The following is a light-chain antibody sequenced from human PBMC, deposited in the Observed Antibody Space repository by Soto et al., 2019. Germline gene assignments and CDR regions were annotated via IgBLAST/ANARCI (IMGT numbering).Light chain of an antibody. V-gene: IGKV3-11*01. J-gene: IGKJ2*01. Sequence: DTVLTQSPDTLSVSPGERATLSCRASQSVSNNLAWYQQRPGQAPRLLVYDASNRATGIPARFSGSGSGTDFTLTISSLEPEDFAVYYCQQRGDWPLYTFGQGTKVDIK. CDR3: QQRGDWPLYT. CDR2: DAS. CDR1: QSVSNN.